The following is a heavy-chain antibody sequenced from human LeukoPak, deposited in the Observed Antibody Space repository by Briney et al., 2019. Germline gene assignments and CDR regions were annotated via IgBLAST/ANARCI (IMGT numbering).Heavy chain of an antibody. CDR1: GYTFISYG. D-gene: IGHD5-18*01. CDR2: MNPNSGGA. V-gene: IGHV1-2*02. J-gene: IGHJ4*02. CDR3: ARGSNVDTSMVTPFDY. Sequence: ASVKVSCKASGYTFISYGISWVRQAPGQGLEWMGWMNPNSGGATYARQFQGRVTMTRDTSINTAYIEVSRLRSDDTAVYYCARGSNVDTSMVTPFDYWGQGTLVTVSS.